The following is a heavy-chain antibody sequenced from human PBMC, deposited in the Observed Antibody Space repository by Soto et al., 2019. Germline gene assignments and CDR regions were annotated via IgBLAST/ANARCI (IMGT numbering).Heavy chain of an antibody. J-gene: IGHJ6*03. CDR1: GYTFTSHG. CDR2: ISANNGDT. Sequence: QVQLVQSGAEVKKPGASVKVSCKASGYTFTSHGISWVRQAPGQGLEWMGWISANNGDTNYAQKFQGRVTVTTDTPTSTAYMDLTSLRSEDTAVYSCARFVRASSIDYYHYIDVWGKGTTVTVSS. V-gene: IGHV1-18*01. CDR3: ARFVRASSIDYYHYIDV. D-gene: IGHD3-10*01.